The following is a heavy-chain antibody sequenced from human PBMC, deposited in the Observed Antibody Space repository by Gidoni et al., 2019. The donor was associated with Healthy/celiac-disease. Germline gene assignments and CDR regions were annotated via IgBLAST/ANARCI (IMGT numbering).Heavy chain of an antibody. CDR3: ARATSPGVYYYYGMDV. CDR1: GFTVSSTY. D-gene: IGHD3-10*01. V-gene: IGHV3-53*01. J-gene: IGHJ6*02. CDR2: IYSGGST. Sequence: EVQLVESGGGLIQPGGSRRLSCAASGFTVSSTYMSWVRQAPGKGLEWVSVIYSGGSTYYADSVKGRFTISRDNSKNTLYLQMNSLRAEDTAVYYCARATSPGVYYYYGMDVWGQGTTVTVSS.